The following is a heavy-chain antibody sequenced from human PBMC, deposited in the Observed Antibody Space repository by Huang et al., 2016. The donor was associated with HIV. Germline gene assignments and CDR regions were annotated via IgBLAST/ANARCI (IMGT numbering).Heavy chain of an antibody. CDR2: IVPICGAP. V-gene: IGHV1-69*01. CDR1: GGSFNNYT. D-gene: IGHD5-12*01. Sequence: QLLLVQSGAEVQEPGSSVKVSCKASGGSFNNYTIRWLRQAPGHGLEWLGGIVPICGAPNFAQKFQGRVTITADEYTKTAYMELSSLSSEDTAIYYCARDSRGDGYNYENGFDYWGQGTLVTVSS. J-gene: IGHJ4*02. CDR3: ARDSRGDGYNYENGFDY.